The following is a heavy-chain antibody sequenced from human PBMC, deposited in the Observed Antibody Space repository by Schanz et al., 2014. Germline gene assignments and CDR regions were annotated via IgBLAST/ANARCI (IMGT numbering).Heavy chain of an antibody. Sequence: EVQLLESGGGLVQPGGSLRLSCLASGFAFSSYGMNWLRQAPGKGLEWVSVIGVDGTTTYYADSVKGRFTISRDNSKNAMYLQMNSLRLEDPSVYDCAKYRGYCGVSGSYRELEYWGQGTLVTVSS. J-gene: IGHJ4*02. CDR1: GFAFSSYG. D-gene: IGHD3-10*01. CDR3: AKYRGYCGVSGSYRELEY. V-gene: IGHV3-23*01. CDR2: IGVDGTTT.